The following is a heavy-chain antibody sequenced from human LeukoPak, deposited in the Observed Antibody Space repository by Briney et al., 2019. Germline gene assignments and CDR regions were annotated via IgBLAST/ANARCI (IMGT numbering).Heavy chain of an antibody. V-gene: IGHV4-30-2*01. CDR1: GGSISSGGYS. CDR2: IYHSGSI. D-gene: IGHD6-6*01. J-gene: IGHJ5*02. Sequence: SETLSLTCAVSGGSISSGGYSWSWIRQPPGKGLEWIGYIYHSGSIYYNPSLKSRVTISVDRSKNQFSLKLSSVTAADTAVYYCARERRAPVRIAARPGVANNWFDPWGQGTLVTVSS. CDR3: ARERRAPVRIAARPGVANNWFDP.